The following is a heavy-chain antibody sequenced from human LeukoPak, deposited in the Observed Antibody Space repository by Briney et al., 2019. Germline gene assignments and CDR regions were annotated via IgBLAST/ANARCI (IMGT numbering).Heavy chain of an antibody. V-gene: IGHV4-39*01. CDR3: AGDSSGYYYWRGHSFDY. CDR1: GGSISSSSYY. D-gene: IGHD3-22*01. CDR2: IYYSGST. Sequence: SETLSLTCTVSGGSISSSSYYWGWIRQPPGKGLEWIGSIYYSGSTYYNPSLKSRVTISVDTSKNQFSLKLSSVTAADTAVYYCAGDSSGYYYWRGHSFDYWGQGTLVTVSS. J-gene: IGHJ4*02.